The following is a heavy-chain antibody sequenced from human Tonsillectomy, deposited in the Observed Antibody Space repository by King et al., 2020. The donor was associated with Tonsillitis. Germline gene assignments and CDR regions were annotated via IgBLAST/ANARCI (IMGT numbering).Heavy chain of an antibody. CDR2: IYSGGIT. D-gene: IGHD3-22*01. CDR1: GFTVSNNY. J-gene: IGHJ4*02. CDR3: ARPCYYYDSSGYVGYFDY. Sequence: VQLVESGGGLIQPGGSLRLSCAASGFTVSNNYMSWVRQAPGKGLEWVSVIYSGGITYYADSVKGRFTISRDNSKNTLYLQMNSLRAEDTAVYYCARPCYYYDSSGYVGYFDYWGQGTLVTVSS. V-gene: IGHV3-53*01.